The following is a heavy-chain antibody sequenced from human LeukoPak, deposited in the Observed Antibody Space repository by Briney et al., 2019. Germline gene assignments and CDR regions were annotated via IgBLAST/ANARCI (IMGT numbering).Heavy chain of an antibody. V-gene: IGHV3-23*01. J-gene: IGHJ4*02. D-gene: IGHD3-10*01. CDR2: ISGSGGST. CDR1: GFTFSSYA. Sequence: GGSLRLSCAASGFTFSSYAMSWVRQAPGKGLEWVSAISGSGGSTYYADSVKGRFTISRDNAKNSLYLQMNSLRAEDTAVYYCAREYGVLGEFDYWGQGTLVTVSS. CDR3: AREYGVLGEFDY.